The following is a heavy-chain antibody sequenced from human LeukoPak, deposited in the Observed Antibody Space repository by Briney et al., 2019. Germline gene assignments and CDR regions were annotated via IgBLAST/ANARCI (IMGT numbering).Heavy chain of an antibody. CDR2: IYYSGST. J-gene: IGHJ6*02. CDR3: ARYSSSSHYCYYGMDV. Sequence: PSETLSLTCTVSGGSISSYYWSWIRQPPGKGLEWIGYIYYSGSTNYNPSLKSRVTISVDTSKNQFSLKLSSVTAADTAVYYCARYSSSSHYCYYGMDVWGQGTTVTVSS. CDR1: GGSISSYY. V-gene: IGHV4-59*08. D-gene: IGHD6-6*01.